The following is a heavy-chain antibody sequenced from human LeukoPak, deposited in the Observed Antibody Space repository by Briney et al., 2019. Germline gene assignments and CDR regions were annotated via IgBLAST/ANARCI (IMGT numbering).Heavy chain of an antibody. J-gene: IGHJ4*02. D-gene: IGHD4-11*01. CDR1: GYTFTSYG. CDR2: INPYNGNT. Sequence: ASVEASCKASGYTFTSYGIIWVRQSPGQGLEWMRWINPYNGNTNNAQKLQGRVTMTTDTSTRTAYMELRSLRSDDTAVYYCARDRIGTTRYYFDYWGQGTLVTVSS. CDR3: ARDRIGTTRYYFDY. V-gene: IGHV1-18*01.